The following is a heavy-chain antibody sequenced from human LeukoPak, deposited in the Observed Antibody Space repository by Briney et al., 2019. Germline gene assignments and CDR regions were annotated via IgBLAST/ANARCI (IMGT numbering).Heavy chain of an antibody. V-gene: IGHV3-23*01. D-gene: IGHD3-22*01. CDR3: AKDLTPSLNTYYYDSFLSPY. J-gene: IGHJ4*02. Sequence: PGGSLRLSCAASGFTFSSYAMSWVRQAPGKGLEWVSAISGSGGSTYYAGSVKGRFTISRDNSKNTLYLQMNSLRAEDTAVYYCAKDLTPSLNTYYYDSFLSPYWGQGTLVTVSS. CDR2: ISGSGGST. CDR1: GFTFSSYA.